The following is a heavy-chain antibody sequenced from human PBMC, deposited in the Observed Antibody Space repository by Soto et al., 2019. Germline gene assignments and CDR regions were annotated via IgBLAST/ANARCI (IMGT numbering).Heavy chain of an antibody. J-gene: IGHJ4*02. V-gene: IGHV3-23*01. Sequence: GGSLRLSCTASGFPFSQYAMNWVRQGPGTGLGWVADISGSGDSARYADSVRGRFTISRDNSRDTLYLQMNSLRVDDTAVYYCGKERRGSGWSVCNFWGQGALVTVSS. D-gene: IGHD6-19*01. CDR2: ISGSGDSA. CDR3: GKERRGSGWSVCNF. CDR1: GFPFSQYA.